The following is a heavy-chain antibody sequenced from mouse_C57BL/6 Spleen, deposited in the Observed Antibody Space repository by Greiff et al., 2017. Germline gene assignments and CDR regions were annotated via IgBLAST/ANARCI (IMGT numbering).Heavy chain of an antibody. V-gene: IGHV1-82*01. Sequence: VKLVESGPELVKPGASVKISCKASGYAFSSSWMNWVKQRPGKGLEWIGRIYPGDGDTNYNGKFKGKATLTADKSSSTAYMQLSSLTSEDSAVYFCARSGYGSSYAMDYWGQGTSVTVSS. J-gene: IGHJ4*01. CDR1: GYAFSSSW. CDR2: IYPGDGDT. CDR3: ARSGYGSSYAMDY. D-gene: IGHD1-1*01.